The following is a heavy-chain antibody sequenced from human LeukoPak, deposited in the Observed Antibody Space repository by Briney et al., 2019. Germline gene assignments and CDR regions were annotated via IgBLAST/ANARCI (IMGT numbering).Heavy chain of an antibody. J-gene: IGHJ3*02. CDR1: GGSFSGHY. CDR3: ARGFDGGLRSLEWLSRTNDAFDI. D-gene: IGHD3-3*01. CDR2: INHSGST. Sequence: SETLSLTCAVYGGSFSGHYWSWIRQPPGKGLEWIGEINHSGSTNYNPSLKSRVTISVDTSKNQFSLKLSSVTAADTAVYYCARGFDGGLRSLEWLSRTNDAFDIWGQGTMVTVSS. V-gene: IGHV4-34*01.